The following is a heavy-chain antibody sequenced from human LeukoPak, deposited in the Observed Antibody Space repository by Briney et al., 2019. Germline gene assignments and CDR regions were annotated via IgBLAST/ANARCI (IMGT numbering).Heavy chain of an antibody. Sequence: SETLSLTCTVSGGSISSYYWSWIRQPAGKGLEWIGRIYTSGSTNYNPSLKSRVTMSVDTSKNQFSLKLSSVTAADTAVYYCARAISCIAARDAFDIWGQGTMVTVSS. CDR3: ARAISCIAARDAFDI. CDR1: GGSISSYY. D-gene: IGHD6-6*01. V-gene: IGHV4-4*07. CDR2: IYTSGST. J-gene: IGHJ3*02.